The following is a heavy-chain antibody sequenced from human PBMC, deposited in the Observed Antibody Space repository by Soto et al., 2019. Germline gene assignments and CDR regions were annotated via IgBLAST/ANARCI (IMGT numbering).Heavy chain of an antibody. CDR3: ARADMIRTFYYGMDV. V-gene: IGHV4-31*03. D-gene: IGHD3-16*01. CDR1: GGSISSGDYY. J-gene: IGHJ6*02. CDR2: IYYSGNT. Sequence: SQTLSLTCTVSGGSISSGDYYWSWIRQHPGKGLEWIGYIYYSGNTYYNPSLKSRVTISVDTSKNQFSLKLSSVTAADTAVYYCARADMIRTFYYGMDVWGQGTTVTVSS.